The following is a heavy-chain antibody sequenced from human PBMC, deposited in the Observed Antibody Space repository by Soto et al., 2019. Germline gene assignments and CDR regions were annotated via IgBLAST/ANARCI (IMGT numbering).Heavy chain of an antibody. CDR3: ARGLRYSGYDHFDY. V-gene: IGHV4-59*01. D-gene: IGHD5-12*01. CDR1: GGSISSYY. J-gene: IGHJ4*02. Sequence: SETLSLTCTVSGGSISSYYWSWIRQPPGKGLEWIGYIYYSGSTNYNPSLKSRVTISVDTSKNQFSLKLSSVTAADTAVYYCARGLRYSGYDHFDYWGQGTLVTVS. CDR2: IYYSGST.